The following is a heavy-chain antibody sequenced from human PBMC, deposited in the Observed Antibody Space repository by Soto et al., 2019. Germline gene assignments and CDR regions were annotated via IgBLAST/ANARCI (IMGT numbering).Heavy chain of an antibody. V-gene: IGHV4-34*01. CDR1: GGSFSGYY. CDR2: INHSGST. D-gene: IGHD6-19*01. Sequence: SETLSLTCAVYGGSFSGYYWSWIRQPPGKGLEWIGEINHSGSTNYNPSLKSRVTISVDTSKNQFSLKLSSVTAADTAVYYCARQWLVRLTWGTNWFDPWGQGTLVTVSS. CDR3: ARQWLVRLTWGTNWFDP. J-gene: IGHJ5*02.